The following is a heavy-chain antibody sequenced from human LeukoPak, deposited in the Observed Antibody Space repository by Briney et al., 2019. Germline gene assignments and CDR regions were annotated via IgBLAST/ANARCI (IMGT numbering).Heavy chain of an antibody. CDR2: IRYDGSNK. CDR1: GFTFSSYG. J-gene: IGHJ5*02. D-gene: IGHD2-15*01. V-gene: IGHV3-30*02. Sequence: GGSLRLSCAASGFTFSSYGMHWVRQAPGKGLEWVAFIRYDGSNKYYADSVKGRFTISRDNSKNTLYLQMNSLRAEDTAVYCCAADIVVVVATPSGNVPWGQGTLVTVSS. CDR3: AADIVVVVATPSGNVP.